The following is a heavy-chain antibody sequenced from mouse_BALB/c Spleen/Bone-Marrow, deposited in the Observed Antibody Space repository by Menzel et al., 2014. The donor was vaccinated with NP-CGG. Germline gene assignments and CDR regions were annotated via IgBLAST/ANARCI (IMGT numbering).Heavy chain of an antibody. D-gene: IGHD4-1*01. CDR3: TRQSNWDQYALDH. CDR1: GFTFSTYG. CDR2: ISSGGGYT. J-gene: IGHJ4*01. Sequence: EVQVVESGGDLVKPGGSLKLSCAASGFTFSTYGMSWVRQTPDKRLEWVATISSGGGYTYYPDSVKGRFTISRDNAKNTLYLQMSSLKSEDTAMYYCTRQSNWDQYALDHSGQATAVTLS. V-gene: IGHV5-6*01.